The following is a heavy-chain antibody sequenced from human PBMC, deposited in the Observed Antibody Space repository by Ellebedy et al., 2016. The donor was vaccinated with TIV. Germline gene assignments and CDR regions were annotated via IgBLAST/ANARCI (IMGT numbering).Heavy chain of an antibody. Sequence: GESLKISXVASGFTFSNAWMTWVRQAPGKGLVWVSRITSDGSSTSYADSVEGRFTISRDNAKNTLYLQMNSLRDEDTAVYYCARVACRTNCSTTTGYYMDVWGKGTTVTVSS. CDR1: GFTFSNAW. J-gene: IGHJ6*03. V-gene: IGHV3-74*01. CDR2: ITSDGSST. D-gene: IGHD2-2*01. CDR3: ARVACRTNCSTTTGYYMDV.